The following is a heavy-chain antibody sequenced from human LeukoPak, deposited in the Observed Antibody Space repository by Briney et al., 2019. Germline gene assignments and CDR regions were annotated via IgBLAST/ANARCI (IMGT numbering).Heavy chain of an antibody. D-gene: IGHD6-19*01. CDR1: KFIFSDFY. CDR3: ARRGSGWYDYYFDF. Sequence: TTGGSLRLSCAVSKFIFSDFYMSWIRQAPGKGLEWVSYIDKSGTNVYYADSVRGRFTMSRDNGRSSLYLQMTNLRAEDTAIYYCARRGSGWYDYYFDFWGQGTLVTVSA. J-gene: IGHJ4*02. CDR2: IDKSGTNV. V-gene: IGHV3-11*01.